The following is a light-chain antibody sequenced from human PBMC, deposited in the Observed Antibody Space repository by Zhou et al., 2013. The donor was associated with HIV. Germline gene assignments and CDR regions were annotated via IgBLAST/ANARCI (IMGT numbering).Light chain of an antibody. J-gene: IGKJ1*01. CDR1: QSISNW. Sequence: DIQMTQSPSTLSASLGDRVTITCRASQSISNWLAWYQQKPGKAPKLLIYKASSLQSGVPSRFSGSGSGTDFTLTISSLQPEDFATYYCQQANSFPWTFGQGTKVEV. V-gene: IGKV1-12*02. CDR2: KAS. CDR3: QQANSFPWT.